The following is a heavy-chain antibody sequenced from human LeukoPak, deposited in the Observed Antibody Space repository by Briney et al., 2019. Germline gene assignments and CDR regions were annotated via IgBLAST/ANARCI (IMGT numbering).Heavy chain of an antibody. CDR1: GFTFDDYT. CDR3: AKGNNWNYERGDYFDY. D-gene: IGHD1-7*01. V-gene: IGHV3-43*01. CDR2: ISWDGGST. J-gene: IGHJ4*02. Sequence: GGSLRLSCAASGFTFDDYTMHWVRQAPGKGLEWVSLISWDGGSTYYADSVKGRFTISRDNSKNSLYLQMSSLRTEDTALYYCAKGNNWNYERGDYFDYWGQGTLVTVSS.